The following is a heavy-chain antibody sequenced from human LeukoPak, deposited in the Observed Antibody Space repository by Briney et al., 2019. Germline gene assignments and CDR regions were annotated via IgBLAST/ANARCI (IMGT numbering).Heavy chain of an antibody. V-gene: IGHV3-23*01. Sequence: GGSLRLSCAASGFTFNSYAVSWVRQAPGKGLEWVSTISGSGDRTSYADSVKGRFTISRDNSKNTLFLQMNSLRAEDTAVYYCAKDRIGGVAMAGKGRWFDPWGQGTLVTVSS. D-gene: IGHD6-19*01. CDR1: GFTFNSYA. J-gene: IGHJ5*02. CDR2: ISGSGDRT. CDR3: AKDRIGGVAMAGKGRWFDP.